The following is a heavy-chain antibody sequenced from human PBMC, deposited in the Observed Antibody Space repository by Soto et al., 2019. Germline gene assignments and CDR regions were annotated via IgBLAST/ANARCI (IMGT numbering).Heavy chain of an antibody. CDR1: GFTFSSYG. CDR2: IWYDGSNK. J-gene: IGHJ6*03. CDR3: ASELLWFGELLEYMDV. Sequence: GGSLRLSCAASGFTFSSYGMHWVRQAPGKGLEWVAVIWYDGSNKYYADSVKGRFTISRDNSKNTLYLQMNSLRAEDTAVYYCASELLWFGELLEYMDVWGKGTTVTVSS. V-gene: IGHV3-33*01. D-gene: IGHD3-10*01.